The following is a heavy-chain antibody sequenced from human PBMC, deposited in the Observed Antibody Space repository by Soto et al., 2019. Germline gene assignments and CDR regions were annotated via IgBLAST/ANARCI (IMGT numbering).Heavy chain of an antibody. CDR3: ARGDRYVTFDI. D-gene: IGHD3-10*02. CDR1: GASISSGAYS. V-gene: IGHV4-30-2*01. J-gene: IGHJ3*02. Sequence: SETLSLTCAVSGASISSGAYSWTWIRQPPGKGLEWIANIYKTGTTYYSPSLRSRVTISLDMSKNQFSLKLSSVTAADTAVYYCARGDRYVTFDIWGQGTMVT. CDR2: IYKTGTT.